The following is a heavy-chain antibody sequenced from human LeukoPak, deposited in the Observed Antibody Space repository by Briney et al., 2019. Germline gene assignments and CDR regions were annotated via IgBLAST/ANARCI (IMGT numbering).Heavy chain of an antibody. Sequence: PSETLSLTCTVSGDSISSSSYFWGWIRQPPGKGLEWIGSIYYSGSTYYKSSLKSRVTITVDTSKNQFSLKLSSVTAADTAVYYCATISVAGPDYWGQGILVTVSS. V-gene: IGHV4-39*01. D-gene: IGHD6-19*01. J-gene: IGHJ4*02. CDR1: GDSISSSSYF. CDR3: ATISVAGPDY. CDR2: IYYSGST.